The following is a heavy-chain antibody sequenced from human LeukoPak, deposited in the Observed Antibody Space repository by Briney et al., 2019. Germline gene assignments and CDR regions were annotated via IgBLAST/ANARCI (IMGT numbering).Heavy chain of an antibody. CDR1: GFTFSSYA. D-gene: IGHD3-10*01. J-gene: IGHJ4*02. CDR3: AREGVRGSGSYYNVKDY. V-gene: IGHV3-23*01. Sequence: GESLRLSCSVSGFTFSSYAVSWVRQAPGKGLEWVSSISASGAGTYYADPVKGRFTIPRDNSKNTLYLQMNSLRAEDTAVYYCAREGVRGSGSYYNVKDYWGQGSLVTVSS. CDR2: ISASGAGT.